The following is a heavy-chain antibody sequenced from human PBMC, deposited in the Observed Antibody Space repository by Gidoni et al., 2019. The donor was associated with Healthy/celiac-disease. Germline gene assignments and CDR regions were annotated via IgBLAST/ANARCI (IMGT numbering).Heavy chain of an antibody. CDR1: GGSISSYY. Sequence: QVQLQESGPGLVKPSETLSLTCPVSGGSISSYYWSWIRQPAGKGLEWIGRIYTSGSTNYNPSLKSRVTMSVDTSKNQFSLKLSSVTAADTAVYYCARDHNYLAAAPTYGMDVWGQGTTVTVSS. CDR3: ARDHNYLAAAPTYGMDV. J-gene: IGHJ6*02. D-gene: IGHD6-13*01. V-gene: IGHV4-4*07. CDR2: IYTSGST.